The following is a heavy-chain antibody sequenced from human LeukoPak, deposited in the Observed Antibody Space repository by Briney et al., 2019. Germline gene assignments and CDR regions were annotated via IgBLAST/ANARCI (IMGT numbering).Heavy chain of an antibody. CDR2: VSSNGVNT. J-gene: IGHJ4*02. V-gene: IGHV3-64D*09. CDR1: GFCFPSYT. Sequence: PGGSLRPSCSASGFCFPSYTMRWVRQAPGKGLEYVSAVSSNGVNTYYADSVKGRFTISTDNSKNTLYLQMSSLRSEDTAVYDCVKDKLVPHWSQGTLVTVSS. CDR3: VKDKLVPH. D-gene: IGHD6-13*01.